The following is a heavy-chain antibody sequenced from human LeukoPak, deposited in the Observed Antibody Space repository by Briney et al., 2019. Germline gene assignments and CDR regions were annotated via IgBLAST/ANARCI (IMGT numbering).Heavy chain of an antibody. CDR1: GYTFTSYC. Sequence: ASVKVSCKASGYTFTSYCMHWVRQAPGQGLEWMGIINPSGGSTSYAQKFQGRVTMTRDTSTSTVYMELSSLRSEDTAVYYCATPNNIDAFDIWGQGTMVTVSS. J-gene: IGHJ3*02. CDR2: INPSGGST. D-gene: IGHD1-14*01. CDR3: ATPNNIDAFDI. V-gene: IGHV1-46*01.